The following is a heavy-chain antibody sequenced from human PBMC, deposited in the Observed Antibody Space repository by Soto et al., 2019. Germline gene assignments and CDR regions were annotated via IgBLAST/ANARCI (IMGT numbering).Heavy chain of an antibody. CDR1: GGSISSYY. CDR2: IYYSGST. Sequence: SETLSLTCTVSGGSISSYYWSWIRQPPGKGLEWIGYIYYSGSTNYNPSLKSRVTISVDTSKNQFSLKLSSVTAADTAVYCCARLVTAYYGMDVWGQGTTVTVSS. CDR3: ARLVTAYYGMDV. V-gene: IGHV4-59*01. J-gene: IGHJ6*02. D-gene: IGHD2-15*01.